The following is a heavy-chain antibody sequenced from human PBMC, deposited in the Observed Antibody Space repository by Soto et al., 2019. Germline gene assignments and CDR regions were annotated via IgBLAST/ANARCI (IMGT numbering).Heavy chain of an antibody. D-gene: IGHD2-8*02. CDR1: GGTFSSYA. CDR2: IIPIFGTA. J-gene: IGHJ6*02. V-gene: IGHV1-69*01. Sequence: QVQLVQSGAEVKKPGSSVKVSCKASGGTFSSYANSWVRQAPGQGLEWMGGIIPIFGTANYAQKFQGRVTITADESTSTAYMELSSLRSEDTAVYYCASGLVWYYYYYYGMDVWGQGTTVTVSS. CDR3: ASGLVWYYYYYYGMDV.